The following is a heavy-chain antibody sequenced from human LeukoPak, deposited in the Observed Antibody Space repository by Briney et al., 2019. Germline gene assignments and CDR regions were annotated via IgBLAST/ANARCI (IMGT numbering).Heavy chain of an antibody. CDR1: GFTFSSYG. D-gene: IGHD6-13*01. Sequence: PGRPLRLSCAASGFTFSSYGMHWVRQAPGKGLEWVAVIWYDGSNKYYADSVKGRFTISRDNSKNTLYLQMNSLRADDTAVYYCARDPLRQQPEYFQHWGQGTLVTLST. V-gene: IGHV3-33*01. CDR3: ARDPLRQQPEYFQH. J-gene: IGHJ1*01. CDR2: IWYDGSNK.